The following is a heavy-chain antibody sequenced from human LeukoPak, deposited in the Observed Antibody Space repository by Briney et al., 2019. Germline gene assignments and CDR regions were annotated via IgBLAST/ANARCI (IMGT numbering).Heavy chain of an antibody. D-gene: IGHD2-2*01. CDR1: LCSISSGGYY. CDR3: ARQQDIVVVPAAGPQTYHYYFDY. Sequence: SQTLSLTRTVSLCSISSGGYYWSWIRHHPGKGLEWIGYIYYSGSTYYNPSLKRRVTISVDTSKNQFSLKLSSVTAADTAVYYCARQQDIVVVPAAGPQTYHYYFDYWGQGTLVTASS. V-gene: IGHV4-31*03. J-gene: IGHJ4*02. CDR2: IYYSGST.